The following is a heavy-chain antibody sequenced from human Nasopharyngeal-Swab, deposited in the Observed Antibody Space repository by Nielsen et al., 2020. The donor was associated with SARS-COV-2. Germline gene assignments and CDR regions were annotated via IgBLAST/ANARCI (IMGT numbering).Heavy chain of an antibody. CDR3: ASGGLNCGGDCYDAFDI. J-gene: IGHJ3*02. CDR1: GYTFTSYA. CDR2: INAGNGNT. D-gene: IGHD2-21*02. V-gene: IGHV1-3*01. Sequence: ASVKVSCKASGYTFTSYAMHWVRQAPGQRLEWMGWINAGNGNTKYSQKFQGRVTITRDTSTSTVYMELSSLRSEDTAVYYCASGGLNCGGDCYDAFDIWGQGTMVTVSS.